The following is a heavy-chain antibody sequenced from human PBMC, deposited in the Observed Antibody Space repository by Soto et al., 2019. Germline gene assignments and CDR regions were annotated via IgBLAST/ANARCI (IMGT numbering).Heavy chain of an antibody. CDR2: IWYDGSNK. CDR1: GFTFSSYG. D-gene: IGHD6-19*01. Sequence: QVQLVESGGGVVQPGRSLRLSCAASGFTFSSYGMHWVRQAPGKGLEWVAVIWYDGSNKYYAESVKGRFTISRDNSKNTLYLQMHNLRAEDTAVYYCARDSHVGSGWQLTADYWGQGTLVTVSS. J-gene: IGHJ4*02. V-gene: IGHV3-33*01. CDR3: ARDSHVGSGWQLTADY.